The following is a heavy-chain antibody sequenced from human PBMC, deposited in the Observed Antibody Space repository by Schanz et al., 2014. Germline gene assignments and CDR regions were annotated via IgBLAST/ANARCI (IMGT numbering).Heavy chain of an antibody. CDR3: ARRIWDGDYYYFDY. Sequence: QVQLQESGPGLVKPSETLSLTCTVSGGSISSYYWSWIRQPPGKGLEWIGFIYYRGNTNYNPSLRSRVTMSVDTPKNHFPLKLSPVTAADTAVYYCARRIWDGDYYYFDYWGQGTLXTVSS. CDR2: IYYRGNT. J-gene: IGHJ4*02. D-gene: IGHD4-17*01. V-gene: IGHV4-59*08. CDR1: GGSISSYY.